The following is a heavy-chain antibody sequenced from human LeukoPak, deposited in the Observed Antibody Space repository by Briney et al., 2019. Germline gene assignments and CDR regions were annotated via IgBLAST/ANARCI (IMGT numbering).Heavy chain of an antibody. Sequence: GGSLRLSCAASGFTFSSYAMSWVRQAPGKGLEWVSAISGSGGSTYYADSVKGRFTISRDNSKNTLYLQMNSLRAEDTAVYYCARDKGLSVFSPPVYWGQGTLVTVSS. J-gene: IGHJ4*02. D-gene: IGHD3-16*02. V-gene: IGHV3-23*01. CDR1: GFTFSSYA. CDR3: ARDKGLSVFSPPVY. CDR2: ISGSGGST.